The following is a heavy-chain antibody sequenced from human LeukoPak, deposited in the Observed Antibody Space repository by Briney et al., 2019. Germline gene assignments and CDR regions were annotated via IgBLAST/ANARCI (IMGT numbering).Heavy chain of an antibody. Sequence: GGCLRLSCATSGFNFDDYAIHWVRPVPGKGLEWVAGISGNSGSIGYADSVKGRFTISRDNAKNSLYLQMNSLRVEDTALYYCAKDREYSRSWDNGLDPWGQGTLVTVSS. V-gene: IGHV3-9*01. CDR2: ISGNSGSI. CDR3: AKDREYSRSWDNGLDP. J-gene: IGHJ5*02. CDR1: GFNFDDYA. D-gene: IGHD6-13*01.